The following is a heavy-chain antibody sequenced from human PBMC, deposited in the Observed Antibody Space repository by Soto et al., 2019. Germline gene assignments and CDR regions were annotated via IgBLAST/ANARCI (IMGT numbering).Heavy chain of an antibody. Sequence: QVQLVESGGGVVQPGRSLRLSCAASGFIFSTYGMHWFRQAPGKGLEWVSVISHDGSNKYYADSVKGRFTISRDNSKNTLYLHMNSLRPEDTAVYFCAKDFVALHFQYYFAFWGQGTVVTVS. CDR2: ISHDGSNK. J-gene: IGHJ4*02. D-gene: IGHD2-15*01. V-gene: IGHV3-30*18. CDR1: GFIFSTYG. CDR3: AKDFVALHFQYYFAF.